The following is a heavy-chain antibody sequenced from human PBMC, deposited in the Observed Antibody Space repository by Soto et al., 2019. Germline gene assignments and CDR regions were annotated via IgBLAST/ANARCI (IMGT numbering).Heavy chain of an antibody. CDR1: GGSISSSSYY. D-gene: IGHD6-19*01. V-gene: IGHV4-39*01. Sequence: QLQLQESGPGLVKPSETLSLTCTVSGGSISSSSYYWGWIRQPPGKGLEWIGSIYYSGSTYYNTSLNSRVTISVHTSKIQFSLKLSSVTAADTAVYYCARHGAAIAVDYWGQGTLVTVSS. CDR2: IYYSGST. J-gene: IGHJ4*02. CDR3: ARHGAAIAVDY.